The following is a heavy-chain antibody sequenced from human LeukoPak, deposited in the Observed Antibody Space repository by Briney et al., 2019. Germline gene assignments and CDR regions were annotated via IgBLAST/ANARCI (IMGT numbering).Heavy chain of an antibody. CDR2: ISAYNGNT. V-gene: IGHV1-18*01. CDR1: GYTFTSYG. Sequence: ASVKVSCTASGYTFTSYGISWVRQAPGQGLEWMGWISAYNGNTNYAQKLQGRVTMTTDTSTSTAYMELRGLRSDDTAVYYCARVGYSSSWYTPYYYYYGMDVWGQGTTVTVSS. CDR3: ARVGYSSSWYTPYYYYYGMDV. D-gene: IGHD6-13*01. J-gene: IGHJ6*02.